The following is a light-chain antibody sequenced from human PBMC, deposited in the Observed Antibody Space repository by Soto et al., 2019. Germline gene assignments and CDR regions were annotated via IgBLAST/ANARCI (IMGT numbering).Light chain of an antibody. CDR3: QLYCSSLT. CDR2: GAS. Sequence: EVVLTQSPGTLSLSPGERATLSCRASQSLRRNYIAWYQQRPGRAPRLLLYGASNRDTGIPDWFSGSGSVTEFSFSISRLEPEDFEIYQCQLYCSSLTFGGGTKVEIK. J-gene: IGKJ4*01. CDR1: QSLRRNY. V-gene: IGKV3-20*01.